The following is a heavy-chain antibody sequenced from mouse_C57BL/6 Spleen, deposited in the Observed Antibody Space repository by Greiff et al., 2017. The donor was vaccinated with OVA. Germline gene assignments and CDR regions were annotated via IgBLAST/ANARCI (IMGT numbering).Heavy chain of an antibody. Sequence: DVQLQESGPGLVKPSQSLSLTCSVTGYSITSGYYWNWIRQFPGNKLEWMGYISYDGSNNYNPSLKNRISITRDTSKNQFFLKLNSVTTEDTATYYCARDGGTLDYWGQGTTLTVSS. J-gene: IGHJ2*01. CDR3: ARDGGTLDY. D-gene: IGHD3-3*01. CDR1: GYSITSGYY. CDR2: ISYDGSN. V-gene: IGHV3-6*01.